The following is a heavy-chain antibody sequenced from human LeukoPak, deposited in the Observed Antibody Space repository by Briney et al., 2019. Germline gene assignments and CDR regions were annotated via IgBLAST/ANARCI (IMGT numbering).Heavy chain of an antibody. J-gene: IGHJ4*02. V-gene: IGHV4-34*01. D-gene: IGHD4-17*01. CDR2: INHTGST. CDR1: GGSFSGYY. CDR3: ARGPHDYGDYFDY. Sequence: PSETLSLTCAVYGGSFSGYYWSWIRQPPGKGLEWIGEINHTGSTNYNPSLKSRVTISVDTSKNQFSLKLSSVTAADTAVYYCARGPHDYGDYFDYWGQGTLVTVSS.